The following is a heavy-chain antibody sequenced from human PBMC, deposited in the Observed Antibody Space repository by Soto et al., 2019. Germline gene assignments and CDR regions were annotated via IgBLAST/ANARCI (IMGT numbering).Heavy chain of an antibody. J-gene: IGHJ4*02. CDR3: AKHRSQNIGYCFSTSCSDFDY. Sequence: EVQLVESGGGLVQPGRSLRLSCAASGFTFDDYAMHWVRQAPGKGLGWVSGISWNSGSIGYVDSVKGRFTISRDNAKNSPYLQMPSLIAEDTALYSCAKHRSQNIGYCFSTSCSDFDYWGQGTLVTVSS. CDR2: ISWNSGSI. V-gene: IGHV3-9*01. CDR1: GFTFDDYA. D-gene: IGHD2-2*01.